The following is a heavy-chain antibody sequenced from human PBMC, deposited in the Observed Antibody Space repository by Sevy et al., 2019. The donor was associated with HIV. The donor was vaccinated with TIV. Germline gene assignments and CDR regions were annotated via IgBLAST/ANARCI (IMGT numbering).Heavy chain of an antibody. Sequence: SGPTLVNPTQTLTLTCTFSGFSLSTNGVGVGWIRQPPGKALEWLALIYWSDDKRYSPSLKSKLTIPKDPSKNQVVLTMTNMDPVDTATYYCAHSVLLLFSFDYWGQGTLVTVSS. CDR3: AHSVLLLFSFDY. J-gene: IGHJ4*02. V-gene: IGHV2-5*01. CDR2: IYWSDDK. D-gene: IGHD2-15*01. CDR1: GFSLSTNGVG.